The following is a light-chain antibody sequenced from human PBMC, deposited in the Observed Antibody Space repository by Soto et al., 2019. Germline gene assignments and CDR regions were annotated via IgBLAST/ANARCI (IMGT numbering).Light chain of an antibody. J-gene: IGLJ2*01. CDR1: SSNIGAGYD. V-gene: IGLV1-40*01. Sequence: QSVLTQPPSVSGAPGQRVTISCIGSSSNIGAGYDVHWYQQLPGTAPKLLIYGNSNRPSGVPDRFSGSKSGTSASLAITGLQAEDEADYYCQSYDSSLSAHVVFGGGTKLTV. CDR3: QSYDSSLSAHVV. CDR2: GNS.